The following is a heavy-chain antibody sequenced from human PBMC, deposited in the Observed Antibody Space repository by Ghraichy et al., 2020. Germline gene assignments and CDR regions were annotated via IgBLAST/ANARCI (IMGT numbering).Heavy chain of an antibody. CDR3: ARDGVYCSGGSCYHDY. J-gene: IGHJ4*02. CDR1: GFTFSSYS. V-gene: IGHV3-21*01. Sequence: GGSLRLSCAASGFTFSSYSMNWVRQAPGKGLEWVSSISSSSSYIYYADSVKGRFTISRDNAKNSLYLQMNSLRAEDTAVYYCARDGVYCSGGSCYHDYWGQGTLVTVSS. D-gene: IGHD2-15*01. CDR2: ISSSSSYI.